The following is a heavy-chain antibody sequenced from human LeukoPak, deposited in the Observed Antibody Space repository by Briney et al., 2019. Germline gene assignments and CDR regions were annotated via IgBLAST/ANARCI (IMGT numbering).Heavy chain of an antibody. CDR1: GFTFSTSS. CDR3: ARDLQLPGAFDI. Sequence: PGGSLRLSCAASGFTFSTSSMNWVRQAPGKGLEWASSISSYSTYMYYGGSVRGRFTISRDNANNSLYLQMNSLTAEDTAVYYCARDLQLPGAFDIWGRGTMVTVSS. V-gene: IGHV3-21*01. J-gene: IGHJ3*02. D-gene: IGHD1-1*01. CDR2: ISSYSTYM.